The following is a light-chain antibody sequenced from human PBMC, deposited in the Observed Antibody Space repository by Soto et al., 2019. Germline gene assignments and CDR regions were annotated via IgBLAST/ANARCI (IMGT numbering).Light chain of an antibody. CDR2: DVS. Sequence: QSVLTQPASVSGSPGQSITISCTGTSSDVGGYNYVSWYQQHPGKAPKLMIYDVSNRPSGVSNRFSGSKSGNTASLTISGLQAEYEADYYCRSYTSSSTYVFGTGTKVTVL. J-gene: IGLJ1*01. CDR1: SSDVGGYNY. CDR3: RSYTSSSTYV. V-gene: IGLV2-14*01.